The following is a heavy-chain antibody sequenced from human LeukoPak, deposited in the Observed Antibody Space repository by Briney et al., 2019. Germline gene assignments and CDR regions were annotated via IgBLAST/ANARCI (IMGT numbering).Heavy chain of an antibody. CDR3: ARDSDSSGWEYFDY. Sequence: GRPLRLSCAASGFTFSSYAMHWVRQAPGKGLEWVAVISYDGSNKYYADSVKGRFTISRDNSKNTVYLQMNSLRAEDTAVYYCARDSDSSGWEYFDYWGQGTLVTVSS. CDR2: ISYDGSNK. V-gene: IGHV3-30-3*01. CDR1: GFTFSSYA. J-gene: IGHJ4*02. D-gene: IGHD6-19*01.